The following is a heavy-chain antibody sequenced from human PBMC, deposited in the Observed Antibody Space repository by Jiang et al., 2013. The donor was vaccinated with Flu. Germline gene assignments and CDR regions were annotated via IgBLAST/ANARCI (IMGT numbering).Heavy chain of an antibody. D-gene: IGHD3-22*01. CDR1: GFSLSASGMC. J-gene: IGHJ6*02. Sequence: KPTQTLTLTCTFSGFSLSASGMCVSWIRQSPGKALEWLARIDWDDDKYYSTSQKTRLTIFKDTSKNQVVLTMTNMEPADTATYYCARMVSDSSGYSPASFGGSVLVHGMDVWGQGTTVTVSS. CDR3: ARMVSDSSGYSPASFGGSVLVHGMDV. V-gene: IGHV2-70*11. CDR2: IDWDDDK.